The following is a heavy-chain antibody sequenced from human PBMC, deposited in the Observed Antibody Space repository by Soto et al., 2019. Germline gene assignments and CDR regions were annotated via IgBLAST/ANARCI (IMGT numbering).Heavy chain of an antibody. CDR2: ISGSGGST. CDR3: AGLDTAMVGVDY. D-gene: IGHD5-18*01. CDR1: GFTFSSYA. J-gene: IGHJ4*02. Sequence: EVQLLESGGGLVQPGGSVRLSCAASGFTFSSYAMSWVRQAPGKGLEWVSAISGSGGSTYYADSVKGRFTISRDNSKNTLYLQMNSLRAEDTAVYYCAGLDTAMVGVDYWGQGTLVTVSS. V-gene: IGHV3-23*01.